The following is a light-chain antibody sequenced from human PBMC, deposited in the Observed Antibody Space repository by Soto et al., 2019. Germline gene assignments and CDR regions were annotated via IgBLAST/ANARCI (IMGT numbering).Light chain of an antibody. CDR2: DVS. J-gene: IGLJ2*01. Sequence: QSALTQPRSVSGSPGQSVTISCTGTSSDVGGYNYVSWYQQHPGKAPKLMIYDVSKRLSGVPDRFSGSKSGNTASLTISGLQAEDEADYYCCSYAGSYTVVFGGGTKLTV. CDR3: CSYAGSYTVV. CDR1: SSDVGGYNY. V-gene: IGLV2-11*01.